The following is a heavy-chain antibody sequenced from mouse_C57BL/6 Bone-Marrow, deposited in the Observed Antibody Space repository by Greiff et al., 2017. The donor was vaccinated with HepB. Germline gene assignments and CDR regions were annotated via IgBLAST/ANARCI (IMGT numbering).Heavy chain of an antibody. CDR2: ISSGGSYT. CDR3: ARPETAQATSYAMDY. V-gene: IGHV5-6*01. D-gene: IGHD3-2*02. Sequence: EVQLVESGGDLVKPGGSLKLSCAASGFTFSSYGMSWVRQTPDKRLEWVATISSGGSYTYYPDSVKGRFTISRDNAENTLYLQMSSLKSEDTAMYYCARPETAQATSYAMDYWGQGTSVTVSS. CDR1: GFTFSSYG. J-gene: IGHJ4*01.